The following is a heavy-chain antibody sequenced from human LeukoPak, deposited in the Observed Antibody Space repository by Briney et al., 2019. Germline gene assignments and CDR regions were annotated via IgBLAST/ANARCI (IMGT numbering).Heavy chain of an antibody. CDR2: IYYSGST. CDR1: GGSISSYY. CDR3: AGRSGYYTPTYFDY. J-gene: IGHJ4*02. V-gene: IGHV4-59*01. D-gene: IGHD3-3*01. Sequence: PSETLSLTCTVSGGSISSYYWSWVRQPPGKGLEWIGYIYYSGSTNYNPSLKSRVTISVDPSKNQFSLKLSSVTAADTAVYYCAGRSGYYTPTYFDYWGQGTLVTVSS.